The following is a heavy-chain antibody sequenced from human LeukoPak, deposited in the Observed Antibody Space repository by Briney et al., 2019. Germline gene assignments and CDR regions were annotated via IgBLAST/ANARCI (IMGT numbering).Heavy chain of an antibody. Sequence: PGGSLRLSCAASGFTFSSYAMSWVRQAPGKGLERVSAISGSGGSTYYADSVKGRFTISRDNSKNTLYLQMNSLRAEDTAVYYCAKGGAGVYYDILTGYYNFLPRSPPHFDYWGQGTLVTVSS. CDR1: GFTFSSYA. J-gene: IGHJ4*02. V-gene: IGHV3-23*01. D-gene: IGHD3-9*01. CDR3: AKGGAGVYYDILTGYYNFLPRSPPHFDY. CDR2: ISGSGGST.